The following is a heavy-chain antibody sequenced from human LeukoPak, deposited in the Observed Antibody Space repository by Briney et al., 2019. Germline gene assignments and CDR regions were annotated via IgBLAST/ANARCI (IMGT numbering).Heavy chain of an antibody. CDR3: ARGLMVRGFNGMDV. J-gene: IGHJ6*02. V-gene: IGHV4-59*12. Sequence: SETLSLTCTVSGGTISSYYWSWIRQPPGKGLEWIGYIYSSGNTDYNPSLKSRVTMSVDTSKNQFSLKLSSVTAADTAVYYCARGLMVRGFNGMDVWGQGTTVTVSS. D-gene: IGHD3-10*01. CDR1: GGTISSYY. CDR2: IYSSGNT.